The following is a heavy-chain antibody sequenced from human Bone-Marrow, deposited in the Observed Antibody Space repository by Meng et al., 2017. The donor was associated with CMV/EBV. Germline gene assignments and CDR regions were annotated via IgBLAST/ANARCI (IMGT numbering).Heavy chain of an antibody. CDR3: AKGVNRIVVVPAAIDY. V-gene: IGHV3-30*04. J-gene: IGHJ4*02. CDR1: GFTFSSYA. D-gene: IGHD2-2*01. Sequence: GGSLRLSCAASGFTFSSYAMHWVRQAPGKGLEWVAVISYDGSNKYYADSVKGRFTISRDNSKNTLYLQMNSLRAEDTAVYYCAKGVNRIVVVPAAIDYWGQGTLVTVSS. CDR2: ISYDGSNK.